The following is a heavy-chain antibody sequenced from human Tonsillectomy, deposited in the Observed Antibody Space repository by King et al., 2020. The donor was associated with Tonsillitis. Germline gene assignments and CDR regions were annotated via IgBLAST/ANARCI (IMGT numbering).Heavy chain of an antibody. CDR2: ISYDGSNK. V-gene: IGHV3-30*18. J-gene: IGHJ4*02. CDR1: GFTFSSYG. Sequence: VQLVESGGGVVQPGRSLRLSCAASGFTFSSYGMHWVRQAPGKGLEWVAVISYDGSNKYYADSVKGRFTISIDNSKNTLYLQMNSLRAEDTAVYYCAKDTGRYSYGRCSGGSCYDYFDYWGQGTLVTVSS. CDR3: AKDTGRYSYGRCSGGSCYDYFDY. D-gene: IGHD2-15*01.